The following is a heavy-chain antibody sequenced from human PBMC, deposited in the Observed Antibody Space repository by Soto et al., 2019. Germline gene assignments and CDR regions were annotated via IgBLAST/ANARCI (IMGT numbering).Heavy chain of an antibody. V-gene: IGHV4-39*01. CDR3: ARSRYYYYDRSGYPGFSDY. CDR2: IYHSGST. Sequence: SETLSLTCTVSGGSISSNNDYWGWIRQPPGKGLEWIGSIYHSGSTHYNPSLKSRVTISVDTSKNQFSLTLTSVTAADTAVYFCARSRYYYYDRSGYPGFSDYCGQGTLVTVSS. J-gene: IGHJ4*02. D-gene: IGHD3-22*01. CDR1: GGSISSNNDY.